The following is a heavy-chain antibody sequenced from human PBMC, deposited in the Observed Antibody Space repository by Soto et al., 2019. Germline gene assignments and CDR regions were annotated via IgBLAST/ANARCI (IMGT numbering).Heavy chain of an antibody. CDR2: INPNSGGT. V-gene: IGHV1-2*04. CDR1: GYTFTGYY. D-gene: IGHD2-2*01. Sequence: ASVKVACKASGYTFTGYYMHWVRQAPGQGLEWMGWINPNSGGTNYAQKFQGWVTMTRDTSISTAYMELSRLRSDDTAVYYCARDTVPAAESSSSSAGFDYWGRG. CDR3: ARDTVPAAESSSSSAGFDY. J-gene: IGHJ4*02.